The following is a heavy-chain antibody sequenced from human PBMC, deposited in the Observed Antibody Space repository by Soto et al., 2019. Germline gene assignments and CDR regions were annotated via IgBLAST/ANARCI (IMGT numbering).Heavy chain of an antibody. CDR1: GFTFSSYA. V-gene: IGHV3-23*01. Sequence: EVQVLESGGGLVQPGGSLRLSCAASGFTFSSYAMSWVRQAPGKGLEWVSGISGSGGSTYYEDSVKGRFTISRDNSKNTLYLQMNSLRAEDTAVYYCAKRAGSSSGLLYYYYYGMDVWGQGTTVTVSS. CDR3: AKRAGSSSGLLYYYYYGMDV. CDR2: ISGSGGST. J-gene: IGHJ6*02. D-gene: IGHD6-19*01.